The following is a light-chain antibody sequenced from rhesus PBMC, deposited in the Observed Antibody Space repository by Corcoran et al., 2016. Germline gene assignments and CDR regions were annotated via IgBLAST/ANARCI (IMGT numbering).Light chain of an antibody. J-gene: IGKJ2*01. Sequence: ETVVTQSPATLSLSPGERATLSCRASQSVGSNLAWYQQKPGQAPKLLIYDASSRATGIPDRSSGSGSGTECTLTISSLEPEDFVVYFCQQYNNWTSFGHGTKVEIK. CDR2: DAS. CDR3: QQYNNWTS. V-gene: IGKV3-42*02. CDR1: QSVGSN.